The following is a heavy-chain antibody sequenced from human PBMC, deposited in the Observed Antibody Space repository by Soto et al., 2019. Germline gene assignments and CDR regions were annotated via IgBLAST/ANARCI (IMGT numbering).Heavy chain of an antibody. Sequence: QVQLVQSGAEVKKPGSSVKVSCKASGGTFSSYAISWVRQAPGQGLEWMGGIIPIFGTANYAQKFQGRVTITADESTSTAYMELSSLRSEDTAVYYCARDSYSSSTQKDYYYYYGMDVWGQGTTVTVSS. V-gene: IGHV1-69*01. D-gene: IGHD6-6*01. CDR2: IIPIFGTA. CDR3: ARDSYSSSTQKDYYYYYGMDV. J-gene: IGHJ6*02. CDR1: GGTFSSYA.